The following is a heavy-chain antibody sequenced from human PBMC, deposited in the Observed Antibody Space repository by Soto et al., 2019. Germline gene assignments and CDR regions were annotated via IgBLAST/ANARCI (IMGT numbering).Heavy chain of an antibody. CDR2: IWSDGSNK. J-gene: IGHJ3*02. V-gene: IGHV3-33*01. D-gene: IGHD3-10*01. CDR1: GFTFSSYG. Sequence: QVQLVESGGGVVQPGRSLRLSCAASGFTFSSYGMHWVRQAPGEGPEWVAIIWSDGSNKYYADSVKGRFTISRDNSKNTLYLQMNSLRAEDTAVYYCARRGSGTYAFDIWGQGTIVTVSS. CDR3: ARRGSGTYAFDI.